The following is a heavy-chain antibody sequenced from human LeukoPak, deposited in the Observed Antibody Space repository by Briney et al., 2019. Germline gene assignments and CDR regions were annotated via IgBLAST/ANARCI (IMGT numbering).Heavy chain of an antibody. D-gene: IGHD3-10*01. CDR3: AGEAEWGVVANDP. V-gene: IGHV1-2*06. J-gene: IGHJ5*02. CDR1: GYTFTGYY. Sequence: GASVKVSCKASGYTFTGYYIHWVRQAPGQGLEWMGRINPNSGGTNYAQKFQGRVTMTRDTSISIAYMELSRLRSDDTAVYYCAGEAEWGVVANDPWGQGTRVTVSS. CDR2: INPNSGGT.